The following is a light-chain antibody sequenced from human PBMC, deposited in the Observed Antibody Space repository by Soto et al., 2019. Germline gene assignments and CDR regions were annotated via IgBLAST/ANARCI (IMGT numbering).Light chain of an antibody. CDR3: FLSYSGADVV. CDR2: DTS. CDR1: TGAVTNGHY. J-gene: IGLJ2*01. V-gene: IGLV7-46*01. Sequence: QAVVTQEPSLTVSPGGTVTLTCGSNTGAVTNGHYPYWFQQKPGQAPRTLIYDTSKKHSWTPARFSGSLLGGKAALTLSGAQPEDEADYYCFLSYSGADVVFGGGTKVTVL.